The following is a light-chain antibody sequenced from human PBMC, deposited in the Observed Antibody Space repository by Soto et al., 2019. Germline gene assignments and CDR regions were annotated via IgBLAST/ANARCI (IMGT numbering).Light chain of an antibody. CDR3: QQYNNWPLYT. J-gene: IGKJ2*01. V-gene: IGKV3-15*01. CDR1: QSVSSY. Sequence: EIVMTQSPATLSVSPGERATLSCRASQSVSSYLAWYQQKPGQAPRLLIYGATNRATGIPARFSGSGSGTEFTLTISSLQSEDFAVYYCQQYNNWPLYTFGQGTKREIK. CDR2: GAT.